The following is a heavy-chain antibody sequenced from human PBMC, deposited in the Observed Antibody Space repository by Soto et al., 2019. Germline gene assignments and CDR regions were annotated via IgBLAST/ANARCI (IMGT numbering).Heavy chain of an antibody. CDR3: ARGIVGGPYYGMDV. J-gene: IGHJ6*02. Sequence: GSLRLSCAASGFTFSSYEMNWVRQAPGKGLEWVSYTSSSGSTIYYADSAKGRFTISRDNSKNLLYMQMNSLRAEDTAVYYCARGIVGGPYYGMDVWGQGTTVTVSS. D-gene: IGHD1-26*01. CDR1: GFTFSSYE. CDR2: TSSSGSTI. V-gene: IGHV3-48*03.